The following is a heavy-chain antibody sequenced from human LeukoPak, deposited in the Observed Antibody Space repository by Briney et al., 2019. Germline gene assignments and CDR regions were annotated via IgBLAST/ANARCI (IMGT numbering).Heavy chain of an antibody. Sequence: SETLSLTCTVSGGSISSTNYYWGWIRQPPGKGLEWIGSIYYSGSTYYNPSLKSRVTISVDTSKNQFSLKLSSVTAADTAVNYCARHAYYYMDVWGKGTTVTVSS. V-gene: IGHV4-39*01. J-gene: IGHJ6*03. CDR1: GGSISSTNYY. CDR2: IYYSGST. CDR3: ARHAYYYMDV.